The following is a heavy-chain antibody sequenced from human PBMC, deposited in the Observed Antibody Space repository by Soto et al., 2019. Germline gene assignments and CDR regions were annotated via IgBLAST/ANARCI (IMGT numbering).Heavy chain of an antibody. J-gene: IGHJ6*02. Sequence: QVQLVQSGAEVQKPGSSVKVSCKASGGTFSSYAISWVRQAPGQGLEWMGGIIPIFGTANYAQKFQGRVTITADESTSTAYMELRSLRSEDTAVYYCAAPDDYGGNSLDYYGMDVWGQGTTVTVSS. CDR1: GGTFSSYA. CDR3: AAPDDYGGNSLDYYGMDV. D-gene: IGHD4-17*01. CDR2: IIPIFGTA. V-gene: IGHV1-69*01.